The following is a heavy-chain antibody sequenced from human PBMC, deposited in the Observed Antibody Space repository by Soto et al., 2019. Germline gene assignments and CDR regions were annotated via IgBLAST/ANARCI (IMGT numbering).Heavy chain of an antibody. D-gene: IGHD3-16*01. V-gene: IGHV1-2*02. CDR3: ARVTLKAGNSFAP. Sequence: QVQLVQSGAEVKKPGASVKVSCKASGYTFTDYFIHWVRQAPGQGFEWMGWINPKTRGINYAQKFQGRLTMTSDPSNSTAYMELRGLTSDDTAVYYCARVTLKAGNSFAPWGQGTLVTVSS. CDR2: INPKTRGI. J-gene: IGHJ5*02. CDR1: GYTFTDYF.